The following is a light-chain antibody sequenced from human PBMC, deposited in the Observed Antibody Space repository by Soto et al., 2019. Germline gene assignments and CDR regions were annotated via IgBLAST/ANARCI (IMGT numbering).Light chain of an antibody. V-gene: IGKV3-20*01. CDR3: QHFGSSPPKYT. Sequence: EVVLTQSPGTLSLSPGERATLSCRASQTVSSSHLAWYQQKPGQAPRLLIYGASDRATDIPDRFSGSGSGTDFTLTISRLEPEDFAVYYCQHFGSSPPKYTFGQGTQLEIK. CDR1: QTVSSSH. CDR2: GAS. J-gene: IGKJ2*01.